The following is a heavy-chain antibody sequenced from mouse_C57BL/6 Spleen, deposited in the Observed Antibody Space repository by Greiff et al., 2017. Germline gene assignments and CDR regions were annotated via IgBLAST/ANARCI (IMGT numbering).Heavy chain of an antibody. CDR2: IYPGDGDT. D-gene: IGHD1-1*01. J-gene: IGHJ1*03. CDR1: GYAFSSSW. Sequence: QVQLQQSGPELVKPGASVKISCTASGYAFSSSWMNWVKQRPGQGLEWIGRIYPGDGDTNYNGKFKGKATLTAEKSSSTAYMQLSSLTSEDSAVYFCAREDYYCGSSVGCFDVWGKGTPVTVSS. CDR3: AREDYYCGSSVGCFDV. V-gene: IGHV1-82*01.